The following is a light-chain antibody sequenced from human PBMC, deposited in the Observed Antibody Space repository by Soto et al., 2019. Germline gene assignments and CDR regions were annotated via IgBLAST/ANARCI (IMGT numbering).Light chain of an antibody. J-gene: IGLJ2*01. CDR1: SSDVGGYNY. V-gene: IGLV2-14*01. Sequence: QSALTQPASVSGSPGQSITISCTGTSSDVGGYNYVSWYQQYPGKAPKLMIYDVSNRPSGVSNRFSGSKSGNTASLTISGLLAEDEADYYCSSYTGSSTLVFGGGTKLTVL. CDR2: DVS. CDR3: SSYTGSSTLV.